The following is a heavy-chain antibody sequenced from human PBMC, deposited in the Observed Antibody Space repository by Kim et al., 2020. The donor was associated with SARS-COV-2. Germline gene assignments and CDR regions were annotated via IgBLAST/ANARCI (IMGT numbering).Heavy chain of an antibody. J-gene: IGHJ5*01. Sequence: GGSLRLSCAASGFTFGDNWMTWVHQAAGKGLEWVACINQDGSQKYYVDSAKGRFTISRDNAKNSVYLQMNSLRGEDTSVYYCARGRGVDSWGQGTLVAVS. V-gene: IGHV3-7*04. CDR3: ARGRGVDS. CDR2: INQDGSQK. CDR1: GFTFGDNW.